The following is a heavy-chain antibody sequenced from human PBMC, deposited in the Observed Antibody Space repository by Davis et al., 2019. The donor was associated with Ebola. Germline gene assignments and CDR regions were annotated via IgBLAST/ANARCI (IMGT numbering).Heavy chain of an antibody. V-gene: IGHV3-15*01. J-gene: IGHJ4*02. CDR1: GFTFSNAW. CDR3: ISLSVGATEFDY. CDR2: IKSKTDGGTT. Sequence: GESLKISCAASGFTFSNAWMSWVRQAPGKGLEWVGRIKSKTDGGTTDYAAPVKGRFTISRDDSKNTLYLQMNSLKTEDTAVYYCISLSVGATEFDYWGQGTLVTVSS. D-gene: IGHD1-26*01.